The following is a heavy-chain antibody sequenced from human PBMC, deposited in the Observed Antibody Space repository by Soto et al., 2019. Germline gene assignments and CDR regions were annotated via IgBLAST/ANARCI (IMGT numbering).Heavy chain of an antibody. CDR3: ARGDLYMPSGTFNY. CDR2: IYYSGST. CDR1: GVSISSYY. V-gene: IGHV4-59*08. J-gene: IGHJ4*02. Sequence: PSETLSLTCTVSGVSISSYYWSWIRQPPGKGLEWIGYIYYSGSTNYNPSLKSRVTISVDTSKNQFSLKLSSVTAADTAVYYCARGDLYMPSGTFNYWGQGTLVTVSS. D-gene: IGHD2-15*01.